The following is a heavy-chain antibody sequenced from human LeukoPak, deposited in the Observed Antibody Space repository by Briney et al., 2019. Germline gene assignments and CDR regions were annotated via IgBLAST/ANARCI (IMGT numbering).Heavy chain of an antibody. D-gene: IGHD4-4*01. J-gene: IGHJ6*02. CDR3: ARDHTETSSLNFRNYYYYGMDI. CDR2: IYYSGST. CDR1: GGSIRSGDYS. V-gene: IGHV4-31*03. Sequence: SETLSLTCTVSGGSIRSGDYSWNWIRQHPGKGLEWIGYIYYSGSTYYNPSLTSRVTMSVDTSKNQFSLKLSSVTAADTAIYYCARDHTETSSLNFRNYYYYGMDIWGQGTTVIFSS.